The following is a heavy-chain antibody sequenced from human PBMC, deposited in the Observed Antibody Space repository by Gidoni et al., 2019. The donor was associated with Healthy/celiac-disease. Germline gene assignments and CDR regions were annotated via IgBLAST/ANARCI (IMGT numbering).Heavy chain of an antibody. CDR3: ARGKLYYDFWSGAN. J-gene: IGHJ3*01. Sequence: EVQLVESGGGLVQPGGSLRLSCAASGFTVSSNYMSWVRQAPGKGLEWVSVIYSGGSTYYEDSVKGRFTISRDNSKNTLYLQMNSLRAEDTAVYYCARGKLYYDFWSGANWGQGTMVTVSS. CDR1: GFTVSSNY. CDR2: IYSGGST. V-gene: IGHV3-66*01. D-gene: IGHD3-3*01.